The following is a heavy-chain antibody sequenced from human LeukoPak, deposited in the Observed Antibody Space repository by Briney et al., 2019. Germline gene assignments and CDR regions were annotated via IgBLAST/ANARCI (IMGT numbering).Heavy chain of an antibody. V-gene: IGHV4-31*03. D-gene: IGHD3-22*01. CDR3: ARDRGDYYDSSGGYYFDY. Sequence: SQTLSLTCTVSGGSISSGGYYWSWIRQHPGTGLEWIGYIYYSGSTYYNPSLKSRVTISVDTSKNQFSLKLSSVTAADTAVYYCARDRGDYYDSSGGYYFDYWGQGTLVTVSS. J-gene: IGHJ4*02. CDR2: IYYSGST. CDR1: GGSISSGGYY.